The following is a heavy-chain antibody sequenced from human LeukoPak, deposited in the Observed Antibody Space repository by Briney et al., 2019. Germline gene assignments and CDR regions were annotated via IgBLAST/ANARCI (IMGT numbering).Heavy chain of an antibody. J-gene: IGHJ5*02. CDR3: ARETIFGGVDP. CDR1: GCSMSSGTYF. CDR2: AHTSGDT. V-gene: IGHV4-61*02. D-gene: IGHD3-3*01. Sequence: PLETLSLTCTVSGCSMSSGTYFWGWIRQPAGKGLEWIGRAHTSGDTIYNPSLKSRVTISVETSKNQFSLKVRSVTAADTAVYYCARETIFGGVDPWGQGTLVTVSS.